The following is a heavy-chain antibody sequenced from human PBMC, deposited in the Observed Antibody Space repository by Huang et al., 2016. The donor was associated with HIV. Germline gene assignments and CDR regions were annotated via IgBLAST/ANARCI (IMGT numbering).Heavy chain of an antibody. D-gene: IGHD3-22*01. Sequence: QVQLQQWGAGLLKPSETLSLTCAVYGGSFSGYYWGWIRQPPGKGLEWIGESNHSGSTNNNPSFKRRVTISVDTSKTQFSLKLNSGTAADTAVYYCARGPDYYDSSGREAFDIWGQGTMVTVSS. CDR1: GGSFSGYY. CDR3: ARGPDYYDSSGREAFDI. CDR2: SNHSGST. J-gene: IGHJ3*02. V-gene: IGHV4-34*01.